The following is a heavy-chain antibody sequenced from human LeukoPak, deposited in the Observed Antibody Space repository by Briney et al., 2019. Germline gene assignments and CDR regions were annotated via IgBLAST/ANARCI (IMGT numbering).Heavy chain of an antibody. CDR1: GGSISSYY. CDR2: IYYSGST. Sequence: SETLSLTCTVSGGSISSYYWSWLRQPPGKGLEWLGYIYYSGSTNYNPSLKSRVTISVDTSKNQFSLKLSSVTAADTAVYYCARDRAPWNYYYYMDVWGKGTTVTVSS. J-gene: IGHJ6*03. CDR3: ARDRAPWNYYYYMDV. D-gene: IGHD5-12*01. V-gene: IGHV4-59*01.